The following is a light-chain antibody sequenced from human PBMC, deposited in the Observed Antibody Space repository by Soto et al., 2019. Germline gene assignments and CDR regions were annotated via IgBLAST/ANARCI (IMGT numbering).Light chain of an antibody. CDR1: QSVSSN. CDR2: GAS. J-gene: IGKJ4*01. V-gene: IGKV3-15*01. CDR3: QQNNNLRVT. Sequence: EIVMTQSPATLSVSPGERATLSCRASQSVSSNLAWYQQKPGQAPRLLIYGASTRATGIPARFSGSGSGTEFTLTISSLQSEDFAVYYCQQNNNLRVTFGVGTKVETK.